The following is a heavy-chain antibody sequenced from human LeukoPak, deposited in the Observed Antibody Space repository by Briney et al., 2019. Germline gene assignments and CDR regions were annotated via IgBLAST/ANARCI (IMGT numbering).Heavy chain of an antibody. D-gene: IGHD3-22*01. CDR3: ARAVDSSGFSPFQH. CDR2: IIPIFGTA. V-gene: IGHV1-69*05. J-gene: IGHJ1*01. Sequence: GASVKVSCKASGYTFTSYGISWVRQAPGQGLEWMGGIIPIFGTANYAQKFQGRVTITTDESTSTAYMELSSLRSEDTAVYYCARAVDSSGFSPFQHWGQGTLVTVSS. CDR1: GYTFTSYG.